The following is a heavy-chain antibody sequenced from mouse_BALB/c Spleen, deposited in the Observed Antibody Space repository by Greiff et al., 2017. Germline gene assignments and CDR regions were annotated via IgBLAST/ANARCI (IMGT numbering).Heavy chain of an antibody. CDR3: ARGGNYVGY. CDR1: GYTFTSYT. J-gene: IGHJ2*01. V-gene: IGHV1-4*01. CDR2: INPSSGYT. Sequence: VKVVESGAELARPGASVKMSCKASGYTFTSYTMHWVKQRPGQGLEWIGYINPSSGYTNYNQKFKDKATLTADKSSSTAYMQLSSLTSEDSAVYYCARGGNYVGYWGQGTTLTVSS.